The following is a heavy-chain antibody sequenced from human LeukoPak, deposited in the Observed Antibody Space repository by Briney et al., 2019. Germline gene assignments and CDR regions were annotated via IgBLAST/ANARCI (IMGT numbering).Heavy chain of an antibody. Sequence: PSETLSLTCTVSGGSISSYYWSWIRQPPGKGLEWIGYIYYSGSTNYNPSLKSRVTISVDTSKNQFSLKLSSVTAADTAVYYCARESGIAAAGTFDYWGQGTLVTVSS. J-gene: IGHJ4*02. CDR3: ARESGIAAAGTFDY. CDR1: GGSISSYY. CDR2: IYYSGST. D-gene: IGHD6-13*01. V-gene: IGHV4-59*01.